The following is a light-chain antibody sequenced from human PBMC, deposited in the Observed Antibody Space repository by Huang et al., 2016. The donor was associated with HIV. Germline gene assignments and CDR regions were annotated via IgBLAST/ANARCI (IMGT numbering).Light chain of an antibody. V-gene: IGKV3D-15*01. CDR3: HQYTRWPPA. CDR1: QSVNNN. CDR2: GAS. J-gene: IGKJ4*01. Sequence: EIMMTQFPATLSVSPGERVTLSCRASQSVNNNVAWYQQKPGQAPRVRIYGASTRATGIPARFSGSGSGTEFTLTISSLQSEDFAVYYCHQYTRWPPAFGGGTKVEIK.